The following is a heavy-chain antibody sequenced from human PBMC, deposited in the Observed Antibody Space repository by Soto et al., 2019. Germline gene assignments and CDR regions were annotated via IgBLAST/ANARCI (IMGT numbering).Heavy chain of an antibody. CDR2: INPSGGST. CDR3: ARDTQGYYDSSGPVYGMDV. Sequence: ASVKVSCKASGYTFTSYYMHWVRQAPGQGLGWMGIINPSGGSTSYAQKFQGRVTMTRDTSTSTVYMELSSLRSEDTAVYYCARDTQGYYDSSGPVYGMDVWGQGTTVTVSS. J-gene: IGHJ6*02. D-gene: IGHD3-22*01. CDR1: GYTFTSYY. V-gene: IGHV1-46*01.